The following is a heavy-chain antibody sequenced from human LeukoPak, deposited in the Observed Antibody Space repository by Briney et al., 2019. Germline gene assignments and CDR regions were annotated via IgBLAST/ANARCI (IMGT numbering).Heavy chain of an antibody. J-gene: IGHJ4*02. CDR3: AKASSGYYHDSSGSDFDC. D-gene: IGHD3-22*01. V-gene: IGHV3-9*01. CDR1: GFTFSNYG. Sequence: GGSLRLSCAASGFTFSNYGMHWVRQAPGKGLEWVSGINWNRGSRGYADSVKGRFTISRDNAKNSLYLQMNSLRPEDTALYYCAKASSGYYHDSSGSDFDCWGQGTLVTVSS. CDR2: INWNRGSR.